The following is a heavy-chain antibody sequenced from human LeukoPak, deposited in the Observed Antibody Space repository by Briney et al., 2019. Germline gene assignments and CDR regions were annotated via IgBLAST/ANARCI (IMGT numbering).Heavy chain of an antibody. Sequence: GGSLRLSCAASGFTLSSYWMSWVRQAPGKGLEWVANIKQDGSEKYYVDSVKGRFTISRDNAKNSLYLQMNSLRAEDTAVYYCARDPVVDYWGQGTLVTVSS. CDR2: IKQDGSEK. CDR1: GFTLSSYW. D-gene: IGHD2-21*01. J-gene: IGHJ4*02. V-gene: IGHV3-7*01. CDR3: ARDPVVDY.